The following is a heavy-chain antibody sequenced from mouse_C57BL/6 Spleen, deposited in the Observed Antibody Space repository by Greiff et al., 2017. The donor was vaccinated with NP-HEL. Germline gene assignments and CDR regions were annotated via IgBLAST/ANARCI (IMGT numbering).Heavy chain of an antibody. V-gene: IGHV1-54*01. D-gene: IGHD1-1*01. CDR1: GYAFTNYL. CDR3: ARAPHYYDSSYGLFAY. CDR2: INPGSGGT. J-gene: IGHJ3*01. Sequence: QVQLQQSGAELVRPGTSVKVSCKASGYAFTNYLIEWVKQRPGQGLEWIGVINPGSGGTNYNEKFKGKATLTADKSASTAYMQLSSLTSEDSAVYFCARAPHYYDSSYGLFAYWGQGTLVTVSA.